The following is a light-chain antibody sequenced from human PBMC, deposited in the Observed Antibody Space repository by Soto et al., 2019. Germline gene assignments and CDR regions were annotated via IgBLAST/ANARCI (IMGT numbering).Light chain of an antibody. V-gene: IGKV4-1*01. Sequence: DIVMTQSPDSLAVSLGERATINCKCSQSVLYSSNNKNYLAWYQQKPGQPPKLLIYWASTRESGVPDRFSGSGSGTDFTLTISSLQAEDVSVYYCQQYYSTPLTLGGGTKVDIK. J-gene: IGKJ4*01. CDR3: QQYYSTPLT. CDR2: WAS. CDR1: QSVLYSSNNKNY.